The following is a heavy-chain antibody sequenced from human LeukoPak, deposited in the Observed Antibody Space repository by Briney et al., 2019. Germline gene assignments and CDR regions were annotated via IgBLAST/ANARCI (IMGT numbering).Heavy chain of an antibody. CDR3: AREAYYDSSGYYHD. CDR2: IIPILGIA. Sequence: ASVKVSCKASGGTFSSYAISWVRQAPGQGLEWMGRIIPILGIANYAQKFQGRVTITADKSTSTAYMELSSLRSEDTAVYYCAREAYYDSSGYYHDWGQGTPVTVSS. J-gene: IGHJ4*02. V-gene: IGHV1-69*04. CDR1: GGTFSSYA. D-gene: IGHD3-22*01.